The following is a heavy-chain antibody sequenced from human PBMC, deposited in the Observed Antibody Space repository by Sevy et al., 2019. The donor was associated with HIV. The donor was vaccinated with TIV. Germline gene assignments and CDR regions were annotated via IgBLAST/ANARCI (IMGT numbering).Heavy chain of an antibody. CDR2: IYYSGST. CDR1: GGSISSYY. Sequence: SETLSLTCTVSGGSISSYYWSWIRQPPGKGLEWIGYIYYSGSTNYNPSLKSRVTISVDTSKNQFSLKLSSVTAADTTVYYCARGTGYGMDVWGQGTTVTVSS. D-gene: IGHD1-1*01. V-gene: IGHV4-59*13. J-gene: IGHJ6*02. CDR3: ARGTGYGMDV.